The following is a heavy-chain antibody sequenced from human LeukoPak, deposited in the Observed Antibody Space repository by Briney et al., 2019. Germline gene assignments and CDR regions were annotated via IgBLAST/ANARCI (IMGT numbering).Heavy chain of an antibody. CDR1: GFTFSSYA. CDR2: ISGSGGST. J-gene: IGHJ4*02. CDR3: AKGCSSTSCYQFDY. Sequence: GGSLRLSCAAPGFTFSSYAMSWVRQAPGKGLEWVSAISGSGGSTYYADSVKGRFTISRDNSKNTLYLQMNSLRAEDTAVYYCAKGCSSTSCYQFDYWGQGTLVTVSS. D-gene: IGHD2-2*01. V-gene: IGHV3-23*01.